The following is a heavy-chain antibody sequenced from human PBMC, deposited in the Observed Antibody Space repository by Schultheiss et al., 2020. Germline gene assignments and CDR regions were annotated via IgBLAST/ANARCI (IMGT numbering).Heavy chain of an antibody. Sequence: SETLSLTCTVSGGSISSSSYYWGWIRQPPGKGLEWIGSIYYSGSTYYNPSLKSRVTISVDTSKNQFSLKLSSVTAADTAVYYCARHVGSGCDYWGKGTLVTVSS. CDR2: IYYSGST. J-gene: IGHJ4*02. D-gene: IGHD6-19*01. CDR1: GGSISSSSYY. V-gene: IGHV4-39*01. CDR3: ARHVGSGCDY.